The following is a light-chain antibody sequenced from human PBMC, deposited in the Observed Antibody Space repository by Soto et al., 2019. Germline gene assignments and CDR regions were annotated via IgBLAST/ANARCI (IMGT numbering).Light chain of an antibody. V-gene: IGKV3-20*01. Sequence: EIVLTQSPGTLSLSPGEGVTLSCRASQSVNNNFLAWYQQKPDQAPRLLIYRASGRATGVPDRFSGSGSGTDFTLTISRLEPEDFAVYYCQQYGNSPISFGQGTRLESK. CDR2: RAS. CDR1: QSVNNNF. CDR3: QQYGNSPIS. J-gene: IGKJ5*01.